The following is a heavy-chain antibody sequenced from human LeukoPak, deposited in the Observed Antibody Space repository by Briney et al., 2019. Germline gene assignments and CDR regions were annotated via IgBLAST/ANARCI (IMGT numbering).Heavy chain of an antibody. CDR1: GFTFSSYW. J-gene: IGHJ5*02. CDR3: ARPTREGSSWYWWFDP. V-gene: IGHV3-74*01. D-gene: IGHD6-13*01. CDR2: INNDGSST. Sequence: GGSLRLSCAASGFTFSSYWMHWVRRAPGKGLVWVSRINNDGSSTSYADSVKGRFTISRDNAKNTLYLQMNSLRAEDTAVYYCARPTREGSSWYWWFDPWGQGTLVTVSS.